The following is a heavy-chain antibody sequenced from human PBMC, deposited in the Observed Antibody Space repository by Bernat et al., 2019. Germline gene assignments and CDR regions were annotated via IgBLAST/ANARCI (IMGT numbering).Heavy chain of an antibody. D-gene: IGHD3-22*01. CDR2: IWYGGSNK. CDR3: ARVLYYYDSSGYQPYYGMDV. V-gene: IGHV3-33*01. CDR1: GFTFSSYG. Sequence: QVQLVESGGGVVQPGRSLRLSCAASGFTFSSYGMHWVRQAPGKGLEWVAVIWYGGSNKYYADSVKGRFTISRDNSKNTLYLQMNSLRAEDTAVYYCARVLYYYDSSGYQPYYGMDVWGQGTRVTVS. J-gene: IGHJ6*02.